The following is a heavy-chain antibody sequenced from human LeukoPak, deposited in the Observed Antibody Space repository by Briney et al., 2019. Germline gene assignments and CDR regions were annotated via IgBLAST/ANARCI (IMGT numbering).Heavy chain of an antibody. V-gene: IGHV1-3*01. J-gene: IGHJ4*02. D-gene: IGHD7-27*01. Sequence: GASVKVSCKASGYTFTNYAVHWVRQAPGQRLEWMGWIKADNVNAKYSQKFQGRVTITRDTSASAAYMELSSLRSEDTAVYYCARGVELGTDYWGQGTLVTVSS. CDR3: ARGVELGTDY. CDR1: GYTFTNYA. CDR2: IKADNVNA.